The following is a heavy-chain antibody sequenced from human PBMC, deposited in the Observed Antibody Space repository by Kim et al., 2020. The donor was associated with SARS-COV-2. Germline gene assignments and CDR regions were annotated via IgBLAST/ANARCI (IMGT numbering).Heavy chain of an antibody. CDR3: ARGGQMTTINSLDY. J-gene: IGHJ4*02. Sequence: GGSLRLSCAASGFTFSNYWMHWVRQAPGKGLVWVSRIKSDGTDPSYADSVKGRFTISRDNAKNTLNLQMYSLRVEDTAVYYWARGGQMTTINSLDYWGQG. D-gene: IGHD4-4*01. CDR2: IKSDGTDP. V-gene: IGHV3-74*01. CDR1: GFTFSNYW.